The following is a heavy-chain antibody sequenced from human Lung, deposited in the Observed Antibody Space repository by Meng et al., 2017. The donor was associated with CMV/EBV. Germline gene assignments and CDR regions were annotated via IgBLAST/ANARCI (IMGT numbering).Heavy chain of an antibody. CDR1: GFTFSGYW. CDR3: ATYLGHCNPGVCQPQYYGLYV. D-gene: IGHD2-8*01. Sequence: ESXKISXAASGFTFSGYWMNWVRQAPGKGLEWVANIGRDGSDKYYVDSVKGRFTISRDNTRNSIHLQMNSLKAEDTAVYYCATYLGHCNPGVCQPQYYGLYVWGQGXTVTVSS. J-gene: IGHJ6*02. CDR2: IGRDGSDK. V-gene: IGHV3-7*01.